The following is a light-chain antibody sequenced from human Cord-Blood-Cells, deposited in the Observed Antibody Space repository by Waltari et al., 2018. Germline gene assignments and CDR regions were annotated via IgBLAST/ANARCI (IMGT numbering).Light chain of an antibody. Sequence: DIQMTQSPSTLSASVGDRVTITCRASQSISSWLAWYQQKPGKAPKLLIYKASSLESGVPSRFSGSGSGTEFTLTISSLQSDDFATYYCQQYNRYSPITFGQGTRLEIK. CDR1: QSISSW. CDR3: QQYNRYSPIT. J-gene: IGKJ5*01. CDR2: KAS. V-gene: IGKV1-5*03.